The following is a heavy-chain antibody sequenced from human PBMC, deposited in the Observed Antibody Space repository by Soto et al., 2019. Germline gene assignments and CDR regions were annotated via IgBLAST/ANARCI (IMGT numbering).Heavy chain of an antibody. CDR1: GGSFSGYY. J-gene: IGHJ5*02. V-gene: IGHV4-34*01. CDR3: ARQNGLLWFGELSLNWFDP. Sequence: PSETLSLPCAVYGGSFSGYYWSWIRQPPKKGPEWIGSIYYSGSTYYNPSLKSRVTISVDTSKNQFSLKLSSVTAADTAVYYCARQNGLLWFGELSLNWFDPLGQGNLVTGS. CDR2: IYYSGST. D-gene: IGHD3-10*01.